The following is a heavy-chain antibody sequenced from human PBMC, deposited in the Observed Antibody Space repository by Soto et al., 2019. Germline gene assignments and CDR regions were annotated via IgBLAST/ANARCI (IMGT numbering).Heavy chain of an antibody. J-gene: IGHJ4*02. CDR1: GFSLSINGVG. Sequence: QITLMESGPTLVRPTQTLTLTCTFSGFSLSINGVGVGWFRQPPGKALEWLALIYWDDDKRYSPSLKCRLTITNDTSRNQVVLTMTNMDPVDTATYYCARSPPLSSDNSDFSFDYWGQGTLVTLSS. V-gene: IGHV2-5*02. CDR2: IYWDDDK. D-gene: IGHD3-10*02. CDR3: ARSPPLSSDNSDFSFDY.